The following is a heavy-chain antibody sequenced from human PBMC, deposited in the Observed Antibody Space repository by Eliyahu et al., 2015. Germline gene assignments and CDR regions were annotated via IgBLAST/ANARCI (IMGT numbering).Heavy chain of an antibody. CDR1: GGSFSGYX. J-gene: IGHJ6*02. CDR3: ARVSVVVAPPGADYYYGMDV. Sequence: QVQLQQWGAGLLKPSETLSLTCAVYGGSFSGYXWXWIRQPPGKGLEWIGEINHSGSTNYNPSLKSRVTISVDTSKNQFSLKLSSVTAADTAVYYCARVSVVVAPPGADYYYGMDVWGQGTTVTVSS. D-gene: IGHD2-15*01. CDR2: INHSGST. V-gene: IGHV4-34*01.